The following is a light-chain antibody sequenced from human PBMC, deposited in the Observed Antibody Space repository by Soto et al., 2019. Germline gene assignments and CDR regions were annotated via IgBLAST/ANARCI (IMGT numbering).Light chain of an antibody. J-gene: IGLJ1*01. V-gene: IGLV2-11*01. CDR1: SSDVGAYKY. CDR2: DVT. Sequence: QSALTQPASVSGSPGQSVTISCTGTSSDVGAYKYVSWYQHYPGEVPKVMIYDVTQWPSGVPDRFSGTKSGNTASLTISGLQAEDEADYYCCSYAGSYTWVFGSGTKVTVL. CDR3: CSYAGSYTWV.